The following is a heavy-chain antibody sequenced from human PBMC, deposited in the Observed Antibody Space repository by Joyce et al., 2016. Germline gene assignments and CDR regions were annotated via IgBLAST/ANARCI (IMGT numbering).Heavy chain of an antibody. CDR3: AKDTITMIVVVILDY. V-gene: IGHV3-23*01. J-gene: IGHJ4*02. Sequence: EVQLLESGGGLVQPGGSLRLSCAASGFAFSSYAMSWVRQAPGKGLEWVSASSGSGGSTYDAESVKGRFTISRDNSKNTLYLQMNSLRAEDTAVYYCAKDTITMIVVVILDYWGQGTLVTVSS. CDR1: GFAFSSYA. CDR2: SSGSGGST. D-gene: IGHD3-22*01.